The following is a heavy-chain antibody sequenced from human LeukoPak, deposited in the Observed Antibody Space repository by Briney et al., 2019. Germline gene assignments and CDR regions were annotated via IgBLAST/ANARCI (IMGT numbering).Heavy chain of an antibody. D-gene: IGHD6-13*01. CDR3: VRDPHSSTWYRDWFDP. Sequence: SGGSLRLSCAASGFTFSSYSMNWVRQAPGKGLEWVSYISSNNSTIYYADSVKGRFTISRDNAKDSLYLQMNSLRAEDTAVYYCVRDPHSSTWYRDWFDPWGQGTLVTVSS. CDR1: GFTFSSYS. V-gene: IGHV3-48*01. J-gene: IGHJ5*02. CDR2: ISSNNSTI.